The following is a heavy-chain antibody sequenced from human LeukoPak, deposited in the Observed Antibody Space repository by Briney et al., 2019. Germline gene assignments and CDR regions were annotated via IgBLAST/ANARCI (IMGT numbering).Heavy chain of an antibody. V-gene: IGHV4-59*01. D-gene: IGHD3-22*01. Sequence: SETLSLTCIVSGGSISPYYWSWIRQPPGKGLEWIGYIYYSGSTNYNPSLKSRVTISVDTSKNQFSLKLSSVTAADTAVYYCAQSGSPWKFQHWGQGTLVAVSS. CDR1: GGSISPYY. J-gene: IGHJ1*01. CDR3: AQSGSPWKFQH. CDR2: IYYSGST.